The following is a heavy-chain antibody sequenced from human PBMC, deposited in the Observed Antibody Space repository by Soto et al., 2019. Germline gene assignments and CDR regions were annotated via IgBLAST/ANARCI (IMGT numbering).Heavy chain of an antibody. V-gene: IGHV1-18*01. D-gene: IGHD3-10*01. CDR1: GHTFTNYG. J-gene: IGHJ5*02. CDR3: ARGVGSGSYYNQYNWFDP. CDR2: ISAYNGNT. Sequence: GASVKVSCKASGHTFTNYGISWVRQAPGQGLEWMGWISAYNGNTNHAQKLQGRVTMTTDTSTSTAYVELRSLRSDDTAVYYCARGVGSGSYYNQYNWFDPWGQGTLVTVSS.